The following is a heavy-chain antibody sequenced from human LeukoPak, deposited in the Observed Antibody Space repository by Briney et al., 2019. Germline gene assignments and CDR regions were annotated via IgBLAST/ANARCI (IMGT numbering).Heavy chain of an antibody. Sequence: SSETLSLTCTVSGGSISNSGYYWGWIRQPPGKGLAWIGSIYYSGSTYYNPSLKSRVTISVDTSKNQFSLKLSSVTAADTAIYYCARRRIAAAAWFDPWGQGTLVTVSS. V-gene: IGHV4-39*01. CDR3: ARRRIAAAAWFDP. CDR1: GGSISNSGYY. D-gene: IGHD6-13*01. J-gene: IGHJ5*02. CDR2: IYYSGST.